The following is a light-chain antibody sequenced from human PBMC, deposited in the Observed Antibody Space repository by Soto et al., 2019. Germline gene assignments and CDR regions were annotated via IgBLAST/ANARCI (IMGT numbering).Light chain of an antibody. Sequence: EIVMTQSPATLSVSPGERATLSCRASQSVSSNLAWFQQKSGQAPRLLIHGASTRATGIPARFSGSGSGTEFTLSISNLQAEDSAVYYCQQYNDWPPWTFGQGTKVEIK. J-gene: IGKJ1*01. CDR3: QQYNDWPPWT. CDR2: GAS. CDR1: QSVSSN. V-gene: IGKV3-15*01.